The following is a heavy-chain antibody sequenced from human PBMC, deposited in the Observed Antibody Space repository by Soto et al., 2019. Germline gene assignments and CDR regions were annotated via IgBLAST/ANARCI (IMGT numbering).Heavy chain of an antibody. D-gene: IGHD2-15*01. CDR1: GGSIRGYY. CDR2: IYYSGST. Sequence: ASVTLSVTCTVSGGSIRGYYWSWIRQPPGKGLEWIGYIYYSGSTNYNPSLKSRVTISVDTSKNQFSLKLSSVTAADTAVYYCARSLGYCSGGSCFIDYWGQGTLVTVSS. J-gene: IGHJ4*02. CDR3: ARSLGYCSGGSCFIDY. V-gene: IGHV4-59*01.